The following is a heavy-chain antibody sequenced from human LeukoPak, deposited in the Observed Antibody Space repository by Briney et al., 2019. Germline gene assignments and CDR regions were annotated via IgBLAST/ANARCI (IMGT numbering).Heavy chain of an antibody. CDR2: TGST. Sequence: SETLPLTCTVSGYSISSGYYWAWLRQTPGKGLEWIGNTGSTYYNPSLKSRVTISVDTSRNQFSLKLNSVTAADTAVYYCARGYSSSWYLNWFDPWGQGTLVTVSS. D-gene: IGHD6-13*01. J-gene: IGHJ5*02. V-gene: IGHV4-38-2*02. CDR3: ARGYSSSWYLNWFDP. CDR1: GYSISSGYY.